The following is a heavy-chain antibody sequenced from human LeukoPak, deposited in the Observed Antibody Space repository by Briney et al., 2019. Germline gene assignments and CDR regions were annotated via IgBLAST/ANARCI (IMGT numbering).Heavy chain of an antibody. CDR3: ARGGLYRSTVRRLWFDP. Sequence: SETLSLTCAAYGGSFSGYYWSWIRQPPGKGLEWIGEINHSGSTNYNPSLKSRVTISVDTSKNQFSLKLSSVTAADTAVYYCARGGLYRSTVRRLWFDPWGQGTLVTVSS. D-gene: IGHD2-2*01. CDR1: GGSFSGYY. J-gene: IGHJ5*02. CDR2: INHSGST. V-gene: IGHV4-34*01.